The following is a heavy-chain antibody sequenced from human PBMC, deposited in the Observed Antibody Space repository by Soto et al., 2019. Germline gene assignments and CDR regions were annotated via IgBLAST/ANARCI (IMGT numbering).Heavy chain of an antibody. CDR1: GGSISSGDYY. CDR2: IDYSGST. J-gene: IGHJ4*02. V-gene: IGHV4-30-4*01. D-gene: IGHD5-12*01. Sequence: SETLSLTCTVSGGSISSGDYYWTWIRQPPGKGLEGIGYIDYSGSTDYTPSLQSRVTISVDTSKNLVSLKLSSVTAADTAVYYCARDVVATIRGDHYFDYWGQGALVAVSS. CDR3: ARDVVATIRGDHYFDY.